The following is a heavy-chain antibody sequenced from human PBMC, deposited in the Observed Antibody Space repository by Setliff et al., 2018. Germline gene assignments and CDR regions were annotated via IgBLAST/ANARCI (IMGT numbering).Heavy chain of an antibody. J-gene: IGHJ3*02. V-gene: IGHV4-30-4*08. CDR2: IYYSGST. Sequence: SESLSLTCTVSGGSISSGDYYWSWIRQPPGKGLEWIGYIYYSGSTYYNPSLKSRVTISVDTSKNQFSLKLSSVTAADTAVYYCAREAPGYAFDIWGQGTMVTVSS. D-gene: IGHD1-1*01. CDR1: GGSISSGDYY. CDR3: AREAPGYAFDI.